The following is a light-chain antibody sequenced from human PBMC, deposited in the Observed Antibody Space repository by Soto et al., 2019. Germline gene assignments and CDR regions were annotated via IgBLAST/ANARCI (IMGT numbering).Light chain of an antibody. V-gene: IGLV2-14*01. CDR1: SSDVGGYNY. CDR3: SLYTSENTYV. CDR2: EAS. Sequence: SVLTQPASVSGSPGQSITISCTGTSSDVGGYNYVSWYQHHPGKAPKLIIYEASNRPSGVPDRFSGSKSGNTASLTISGLQAADEADYYCSLYTSENTYVFGTGTKVTVL. J-gene: IGLJ1*01.